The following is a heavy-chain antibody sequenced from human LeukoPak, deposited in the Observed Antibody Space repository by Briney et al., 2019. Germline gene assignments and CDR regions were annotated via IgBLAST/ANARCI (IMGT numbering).Heavy chain of an antibody. J-gene: IGHJ4*01. D-gene: IGHD4-23*01. Sequence: SGGSLRLSCAASGFSFSSSWMHWVRQAPGKGLMWVSRISDDGTSTMYAASVKGRFTMSRSNAKNTLSLQMDSLTAEDTAVYYCARSYGGFDYWSQGVLVTVS. CDR3: ARSYGGFDY. CDR2: ISDDGTST. CDR1: GFSFSSSW. V-gene: IGHV3-74*03.